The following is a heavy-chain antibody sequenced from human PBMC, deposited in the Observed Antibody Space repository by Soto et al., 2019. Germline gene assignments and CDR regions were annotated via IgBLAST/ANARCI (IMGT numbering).Heavy chain of an antibody. CDR2: IIPIFGTP. CDR1: GGSFSSYA. J-gene: IGHJ4*02. D-gene: IGHD6-6*01. Sequence: SVKVSCKASGGSFSSYAISWVRQAPGQGLEWMGGIIPIFGTPSYAQKFQGRVTITADESTSTAYMELSSLRSEDTAVYYCAREYRSSSGRFDNWGQGTLVTVST. V-gene: IGHV1-69*13. CDR3: AREYRSSSGRFDN.